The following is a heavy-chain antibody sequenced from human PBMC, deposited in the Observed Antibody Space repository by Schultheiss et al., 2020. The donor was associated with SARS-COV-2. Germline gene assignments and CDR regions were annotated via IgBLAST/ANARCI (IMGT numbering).Heavy chain of an antibody. V-gene: IGHV1-46*01. CDR2: INPSGGST. CDR3: ARDPEAAGIDY. Sequence: ASVKVSCKASGYTFTSYYMHWVRQAPGQGLEWMGIINPSGGSTSYAQKFQGRVTMTRDTSTSTVYMELSSLRSEDTAVHYCARDPEAAGIDYWGQGTLVTVSS. CDR1: GYTFTSYY. D-gene: IGHD6-13*01. J-gene: IGHJ4*02.